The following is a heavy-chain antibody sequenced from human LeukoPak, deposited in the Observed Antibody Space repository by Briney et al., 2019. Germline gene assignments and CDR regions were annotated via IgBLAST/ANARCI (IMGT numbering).Heavy chain of an antibody. Sequence: ASVKVSCKASGYTFTSYYMHWVRQAPGQGLEWMGIINPSGGSTSYAQKFQGRVTMTRDTSTSTVYMELSSLRSEDTAVYYCAREGRTWIQLWPANWFDPWGQGTLVTVSS. CDR2: INPSGGST. CDR1: GYTFTSYY. J-gene: IGHJ5*02. D-gene: IGHD5-18*01. CDR3: AREGRTWIQLWPANWFDP. V-gene: IGHV1-46*01.